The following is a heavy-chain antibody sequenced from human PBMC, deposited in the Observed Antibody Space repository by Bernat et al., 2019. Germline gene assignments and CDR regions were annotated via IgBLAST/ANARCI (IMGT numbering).Heavy chain of an antibody. CDR3: AKDGALNPTLRYFDL. D-gene: IGHD2-15*01. J-gene: IGHJ2*01. CDR2: ISYDGSNK. CDR1: GFTFSSYG. Sequence: QVQLVESGGGVVQPGRSLRLSCAASGFTFSSYGMHWVRQAPGKGLEWVAVISYDGSNKYYADSVNGRFTISRDNSKNTLYLQMNSLRAEDTAVYYCAKDGALNPTLRYFDLWGRGTLVTVSS. V-gene: IGHV3-30*18.